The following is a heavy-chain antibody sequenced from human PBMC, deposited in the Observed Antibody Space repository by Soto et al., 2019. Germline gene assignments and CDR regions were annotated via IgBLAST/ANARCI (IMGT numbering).Heavy chain of an antibody. D-gene: IGHD3-3*01. CDR2: INHSGST. J-gene: IGHJ5*02. Sequence: SETLSLTCAVYGGSFSGYYWSWIRQPPGKGLEWIGEINHSGSTNYNPSLKSRVTISVDTSKNRFSLKLSSATAADTAVYYCARGNPTLRFLQWLSSGNWFDPWGQGTLVTVSS. CDR3: ARGNPTLRFLQWLSSGNWFDP. V-gene: IGHV4-34*01. CDR1: GGSFSGYY.